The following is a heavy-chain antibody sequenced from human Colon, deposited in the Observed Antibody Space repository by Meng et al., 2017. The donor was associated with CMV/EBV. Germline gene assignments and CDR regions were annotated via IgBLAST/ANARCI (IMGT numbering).Heavy chain of an antibody. CDR3: ARARSPTHFDY. CDR2: IGTVSDT. V-gene: IGHV3-13*01. CDR1: GFTFSTYD. J-gene: IGHJ4*02. Sequence: GESLKISCTASGFTFSTYDFHWVRQPTGKGLEWVSSIGTVSDTYSKGSAKGRFIISREDAKNPVYLQMNGLRDGDTGLYYCARARSPTHFDYWGQGALVTVSS.